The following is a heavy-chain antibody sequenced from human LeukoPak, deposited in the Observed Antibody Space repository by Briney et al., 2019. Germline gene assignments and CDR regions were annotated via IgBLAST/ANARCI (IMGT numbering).Heavy chain of an antibody. Sequence: ASVEVSCKASGYTFTGYYMHWVRQAPGQGLEWMGWINPNSGGTNYAQKFQGRVTMTRDTSISTAYMELSRLRSDGTAVYYCARSPRITMVRGAHNWFDPWGQGTLVTVSS. J-gene: IGHJ5*02. V-gene: IGHV1-2*02. CDR1: GYTFTGYY. D-gene: IGHD3-10*01. CDR3: ARSPRITMVRGAHNWFDP. CDR2: INPNSGGT.